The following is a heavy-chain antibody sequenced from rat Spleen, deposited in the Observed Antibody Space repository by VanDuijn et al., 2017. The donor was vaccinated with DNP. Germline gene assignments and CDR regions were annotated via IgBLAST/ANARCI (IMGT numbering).Heavy chain of an antibody. CDR1: GLTFSTSD. D-gene: IGHD1-11*01. CDR2: IGTSGGST. CDR3: ATGVYGGYEDWFAY. J-gene: IGHJ3*01. V-gene: IGHV5S13*01. Sequence: EVQLVESGGGLVQPGRSMKLSCAASGLTFSTSDMAWVRQAPAGGLEWVASIGTSGGSTYYRDSVKGRFTISRDDAKNTQYLQMDSLRSEDTATYYCATGVYGGYEDWFAYWGQGTLVTVSS.